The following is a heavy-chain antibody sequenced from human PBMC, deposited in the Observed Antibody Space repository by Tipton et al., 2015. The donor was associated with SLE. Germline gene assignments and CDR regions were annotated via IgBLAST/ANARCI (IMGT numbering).Heavy chain of an antibody. Sequence: SLRLSCAASGFTFSAYWMNWVRQAPGKGLEWVANIKEDGSEKYYVDSVKGRFTISRDNAKNSLYLHMNSLRAEDTAVYYCPCSGYPAGWGQGTLVIVSS. J-gene: IGHJ4*02. V-gene: IGHV3-7*01. CDR1: GFTFSAYW. CDR2: IKEDGSEK. CDR3: PCSGYPAG. D-gene: IGHD5-12*01.